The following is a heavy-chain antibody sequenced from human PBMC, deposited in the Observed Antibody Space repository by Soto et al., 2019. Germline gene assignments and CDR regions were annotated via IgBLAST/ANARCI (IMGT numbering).Heavy chain of an antibody. Sequence: PSETLSLTCAVSGGSISSGGYSWSWIRQPPGKGLEWIGYIYHSGSTYYNPSLKSRVTISVDRSRNQFSLKLSSMTAADTAVYYCARGPPFGYWGQGTLVT. CDR3: ARGPPFGY. CDR2: IYHSGST. CDR1: GGSISSGGYS. D-gene: IGHD3-10*01. V-gene: IGHV4-30-2*01. J-gene: IGHJ4*02.